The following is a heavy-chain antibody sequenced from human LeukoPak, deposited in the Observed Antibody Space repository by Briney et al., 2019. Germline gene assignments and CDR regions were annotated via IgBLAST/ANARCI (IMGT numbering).Heavy chain of an antibody. Sequence: GGSLRLSCAASGFTVSSNYMSWVRQAPGKGLEWVSIIYSGGSTFYADSVKGRFTISRDNSKNTLYLQINSLRAEDTSIYYCAADIVATMRVIGWGQGTLVTVSS. CDR2: IYSGGST. CDR3: AADIVATMRVIG. D-gene: IGHD5-12*01. J-gene: IGHJ4*02. V-gene: IGHV3-53*05. CDR1: GFTVSSNY.